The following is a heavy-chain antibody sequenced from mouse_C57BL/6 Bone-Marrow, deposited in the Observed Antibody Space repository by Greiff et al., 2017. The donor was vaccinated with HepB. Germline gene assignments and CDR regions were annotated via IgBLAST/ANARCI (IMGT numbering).Heavy chain of an antibody. CDR3: ARIRELAYGSSYFDY. J-gene: IGHJ2*01. CDR2: IWWDDDK. CDR1: GFSLSTFGMG. D-gene: IGHD1-1*01. V-gene: IGHV8-8*01. Sequence: QVTLKESGPGILQPSQTLSLTCSFSGFSLSTFGMGVGWIRQPSGKGLEWLAHIWWDDDKYYNPALKSRLTISKDTSKNQLFLKIANVDTADTATYYCARIRELAYGSSYFDYWGQGTTLTVSS.